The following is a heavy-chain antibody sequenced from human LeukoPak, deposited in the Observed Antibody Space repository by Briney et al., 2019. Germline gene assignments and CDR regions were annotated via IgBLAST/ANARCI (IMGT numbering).Heavy chain of an antibody. V-gene: IGHV5-51*01. J-gene: IGHJ6*03. CDR3: AREAPSRYCSGGSCYPYYYYMDV. D-gene: IGHD2-15*01. Sequence: GESLKISCKGSGYSFTSYWIGWVRQMPGKGLEWMGIIYPGDSDTRYSPSFQGQVTISADKSISTAYLQWSSLKASDTAMYYCAREAPSRYCSGGSCYPYYYYMDVWGKGTTVTVSS. CDR1: GYSFTSYW. CDR2: IYPGDSDT.